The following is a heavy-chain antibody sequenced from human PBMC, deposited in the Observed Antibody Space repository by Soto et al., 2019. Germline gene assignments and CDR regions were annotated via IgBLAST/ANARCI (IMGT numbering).Heavy chain of an antibody. D-gene: IGHD6-13*01. CDR2: ISTSGGTT. J-gene: IGHJ6*02. CDR1: GFAFTTFA. CDR3: AKVAGPSPMYYYGMDA. Sequence: GGSLRLSCAASGFAFTTFAVSWVRQAPGKGLEWVSTISTSGGTTHYADSVKGRFTISRDSSKNTLYLQMNSLRVEDTAVYYCAKVAGPSPMYYYGMDAWGQGTTVTVSS. V-gene: IGHV3-23*01.